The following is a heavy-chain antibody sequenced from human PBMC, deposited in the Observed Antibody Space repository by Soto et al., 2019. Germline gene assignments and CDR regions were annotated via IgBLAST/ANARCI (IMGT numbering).Heavy chain of an antibody. Sequence: LRLSCAASGFTFSSYAMSWVRQAPVKGLEWVSAISGSGGSTYYADSVKGRFTISRDNSKNTLYLQMNSLRAEDTAVYYCAKAGFLEWLSDTYYFDYWGQGTLVTVSS. V-gene: IGHV3-23*01. CDR3: AKAGFLEWLSDTYYFDY. D-gene: IGHD3-3*01. CDR2: ISGSGGST. J-gene: IGHJ4*02. CDR1: GFTFSSYA.